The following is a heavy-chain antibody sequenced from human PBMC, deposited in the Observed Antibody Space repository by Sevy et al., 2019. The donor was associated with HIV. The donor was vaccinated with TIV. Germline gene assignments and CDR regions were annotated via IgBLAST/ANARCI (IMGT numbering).Heavy chain of an antibody. CDR1: GGSVSSGTYY. CDR2: SYYSGST. D-gene: IGHD6-6*01. J-gene: IGHJ4*02. CDR3: AREPRSTIAARYFDY. Sequence: SETLSLTCTVSGGSVSSGTYYWSWIRQPPGKGLEWIGYSYYSGSTNYNPSLKSRVTISVDTSKNQFSLKLSSVTAAETAVYYWAREPRSTIAARYFDYWGQGTLVTVSS. V-gene: IGHV4-61*01.